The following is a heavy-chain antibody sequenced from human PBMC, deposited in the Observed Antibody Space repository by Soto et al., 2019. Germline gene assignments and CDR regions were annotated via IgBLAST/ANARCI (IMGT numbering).Heavy chain of an antibody. Sequence: QVQLQESGPGLVKPSETLSLTCTVSGGSVSSGSYYWSWIRQPPGKGLEWIGYIYYSGSTNYNPSLKSRVTISVDTSKNQFSLKLSSVTAADTAVYYCAREGCTNGVCYIGRNWFDPWGQGTLVTVSS. CDR3: AREGCTNGVCYIGRNWFDP. CDR2: IYYSGST. V-gene: IGHV4-61*01. D-gene: IGHD2-8*01. J-gene: IGHJ5*02. CDR1: GGSVSSGSYY.